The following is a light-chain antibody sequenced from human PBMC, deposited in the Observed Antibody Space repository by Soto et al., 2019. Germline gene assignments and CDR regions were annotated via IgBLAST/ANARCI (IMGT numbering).Light chain of an antibody. Sequence: SALTQPASLSGSPGQSITLSCTGTSSDVGSYNSVSWYQQHPGKAPKLMIYGVSNRPSGVSIRFSGSKSGNTASLTISGLQAEDEGDYYCSSYTTSASYVFGTGTKVTVL. J-gene: IGLJ1*01. CDR2: GVS. CDR1: SSDVGSYNS. CDR3: SSYTTSASYV. V-gene: IGLV2-14*01.